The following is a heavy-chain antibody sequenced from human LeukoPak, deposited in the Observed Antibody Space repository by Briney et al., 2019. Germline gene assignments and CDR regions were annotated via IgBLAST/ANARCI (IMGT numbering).Heavy chain of an antibody. CDR2: INPSGGST. J-gene: IGHJ4*02. D-gene: IGHD3-9*01. CDR1: GGTFSSYA. CDR3: ARGVSGIVTGYFDY. Sequence: SVKVSCKASGGTFSSYAISWVRQAPGQGLEWMGIINPSGGSTSYAQKFQGRVTMTRDMSTSTVYMELSSLRSEDTAVYYCARGVSGIVTGYFDYWGQGTLVTVSS. V-gene: IGHV1-46*01.